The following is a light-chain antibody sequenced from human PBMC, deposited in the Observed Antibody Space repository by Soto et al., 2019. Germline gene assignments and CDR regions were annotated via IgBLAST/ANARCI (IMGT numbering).Light chain of an antibody. J-gene: IGKJ3*01. CDR1: QSVYSNY. CDR2: GAS. Sequence: EIVLTQSPGTLSLSPGERATLSCRASQSVYSNYLAWYQQKPGQTPRLLIYGASSRATGIPDRFSGSGSGTDFTLTISRLETEDFAVYYCQQYDTSPFTFGPGTKVDVK. CDR3: QQYDTSPFT. V-gene: IGKV3-20*01.